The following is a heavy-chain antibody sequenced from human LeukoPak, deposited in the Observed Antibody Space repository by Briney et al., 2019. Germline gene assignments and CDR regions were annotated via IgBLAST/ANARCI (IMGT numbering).Heavy chain of an antibody. V-gene: IGHV1-46*01. CDR2: INPSGGST. J-gene: IGHJ4*02. CDR1: GYTFTSYY. CDR3: ARDYYDSSFTY. D-gene: IGHD3-22*01. Sequence: APVKVSCTASGYTFTSYYMHWVRQAPGQGLEWMGIINPSGGSTSYAQKLQGRVTMTRDTSTSTVYMELSSLRSEDTAVYYCARDYYDSSFTYWGQGTLVTVSS.